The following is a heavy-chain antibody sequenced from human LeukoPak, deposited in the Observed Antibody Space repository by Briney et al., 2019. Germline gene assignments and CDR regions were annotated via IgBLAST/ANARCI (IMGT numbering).Heavy chain of an antibody. Sequence: GGSLGLSCAASGFTFSSYSMNWVRQAPGKGLEWVSSISSSSSYIYYADSVKGRFTISRDNAKNSLYLQMNSLRAEDTAVYYCAREATQLGWFDPWGQGTLVTVSS. V-gene: IGHV3-21*01. CDR2: ISSSSSYI. CDR1: GFTFSSYS. D-gene: IGHD2-2*01. CDR3: AREATQLGWFDP. J-gene: IGHJ5*02.